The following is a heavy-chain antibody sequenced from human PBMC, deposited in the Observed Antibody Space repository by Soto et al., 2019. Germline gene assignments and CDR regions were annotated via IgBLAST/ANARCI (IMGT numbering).Heavy chain of an antibody. CDR3: AKASSGQILWFGELFGY. Sequence: GGSLRLSCAASGFTFSSYAMSWVRQAPGKGLEWVSAISGSGGSTYYADSVKGRFTISRDNSKNTLYLQMNSLRAEDTAVYYCAKASSGQILWFGELFGYWGQGTLVTVSS. CDR1: GFTFSSYA. J-gene: IGHJ4*02. CDR2: ISGSGGST. V-gene: IGHV3-23*01. D-gene: IGHD3-10*01.